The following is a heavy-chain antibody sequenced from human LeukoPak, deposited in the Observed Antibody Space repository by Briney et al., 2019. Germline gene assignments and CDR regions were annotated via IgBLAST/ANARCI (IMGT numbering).Heavy chain of an antibody. CDR3: AKISGYTSGWYSD. V-gene: IGHV3-23*01. D-gene: IGHD6-19*01. CDR2: ISGSGGST. Sequence: GSLRLSCAASGFTFSSYAMSWVRQAPGKGLEWVSVISGSGGSTNYADFLKGRFSISRDNSKNTLYLQMNRLRADDTAIYYCAKISGYTSGWYSDWGQGTLVTVSS. CDR1: GFTFSSYA. J-gene: IGHJ4*02.